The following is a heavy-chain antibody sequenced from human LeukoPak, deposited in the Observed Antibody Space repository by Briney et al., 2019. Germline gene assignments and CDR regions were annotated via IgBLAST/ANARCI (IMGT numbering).Heavy chain of an antibody. CDR3: ARVGIMDFGVGREEYYYLDV. Sequence: GGSLRLSCAASGFSFSDFAMNWVRQAPGKGLEWVSAIGVGAGRTYYADSVKGRFTISRDNSKNTLSLQMNSLRVEDTALYYCARVGIMDFGVGREEYYYLDVWGKGTTVIVS. D-gene: IGHD3-3*01. CDR2: IGVGAGRT. J-gene: IGHJ6*03. CDR1: GFSFSDFA. V-gene: IGHV3-23*01.